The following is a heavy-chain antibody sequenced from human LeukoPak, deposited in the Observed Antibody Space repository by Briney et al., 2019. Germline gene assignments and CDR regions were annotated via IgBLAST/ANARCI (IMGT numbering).Heavy chain of an antibody. Sequence: GGSLRLSCEASGLPFSSYGMHWVRQAPGKGLEWVALISYDGTNHYYADSVKGRFTISRGNSKNTLYLQMNSLRAEDTAVYYCAKDYYGSGATPEAWGQGTLVTVSS. D-gene: IGHD3-10*01. CDR2: ISYDGTNH. CDR3: AKDYYGSGATPEA. CDR1: GLPFSSYG. V-gene: IGHV3-30*18. J-gene: IGHJ5*02.